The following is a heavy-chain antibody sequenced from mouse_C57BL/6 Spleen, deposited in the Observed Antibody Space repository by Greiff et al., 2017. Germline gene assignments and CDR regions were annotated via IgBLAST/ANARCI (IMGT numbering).Heavy chain of an antibody. CDR2: IYPGGGDT. CDR3: ERSCAYCSRWWVDY. CDR1: GYAFSSSW. V-gene: IGHV1-82*01. J-gene: IGHJ2*01. Sequence: QVQLQQSGPELVKPGASVKISCKASGYAFSSSWMHWVKQRPGKGLEWIGRIYPGGGDTNYNGKFKGKATLTADKSSSTAYMHLSSLTSEDSAVSFCERSCAYCSRWWVDYWGQGTTLTVSS. D-gene: IGHD1-1*01.